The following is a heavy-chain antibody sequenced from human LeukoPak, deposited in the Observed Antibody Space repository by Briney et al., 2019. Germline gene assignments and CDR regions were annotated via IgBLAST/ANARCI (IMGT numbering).Heavy chain of an antibody. CDR3: ARTRSYYMDV. CDR1: GGSISSTSYY. D-gene: IGHD6-19*01. Sequence: SETLSLTCTVSGGSISSTSYYWGWIRQPPGKGLEWIGSIYYSGNTYYNSSLKSRVTMSVDTSKNQFSLTLSSVTAADTAVYYCARTRSYYMDVWAKGTTVTVSS. V-gene: IGHV4-39*07. CDR2: IYYSGNT. J-gene: IGHJ6*03.